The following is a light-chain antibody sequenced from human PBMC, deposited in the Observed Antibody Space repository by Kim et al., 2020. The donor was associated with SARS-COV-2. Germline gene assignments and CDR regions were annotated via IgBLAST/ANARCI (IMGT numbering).Light chain of an antibody. Sequence: DIEMTQSPSSLSASVGDRVIFTCRASQNIDTYLNWYQQKPGKAPNVLIYTTSTLQSGVPSRFSGSGSGTEFTLTISSLQPEDCATYFCQQSYSSPYAFGPGNELEI. CDR1: QNIDTY. J-gene: IGKJ2*01. V-gene: IGKV1-39*01. CDR3: QQSYSSPYA. CDR2: TTS.